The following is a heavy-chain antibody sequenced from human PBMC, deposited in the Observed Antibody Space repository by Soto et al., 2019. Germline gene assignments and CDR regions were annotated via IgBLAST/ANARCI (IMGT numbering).Heavy chain of an antibody. Sequence: GESLGLSCAASGFTFSGSAMHWVRQASGKGLEWVGRIRSKANSYATAYAASVKGRFTISRDDSKNTAYLQMNSLKTEDTAVYYCTRVSYGSGSYYKNYWGQGTLVTVSS. J-gene: IGHJ4*02. CDR1: GFTFSGSA. D-gene: IGHD3-10*01. V-gene: IGHV3-73*01. CDR3: TRVSYGSGSYYKNY. CDR2: IRSKANSYAT.